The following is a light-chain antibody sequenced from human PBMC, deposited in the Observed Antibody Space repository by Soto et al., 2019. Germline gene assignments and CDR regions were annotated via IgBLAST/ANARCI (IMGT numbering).Light chain of an antibody. J-gene: IGKJ1*01. CDR1: QSVSSY. CDR2: DAS. V-gene: IGKV3-11*01. Sequence: EIVLTQSPATLSLSPEERATLSCRASQSVSSYLAWYQQKPGQAPRLLIYDASNRATGIPARFSGSGSGTDFTLTISSLEPDDFAVYYCQQRSNWPRTFGQGTKV. CDR3: QQRSNWPRT.